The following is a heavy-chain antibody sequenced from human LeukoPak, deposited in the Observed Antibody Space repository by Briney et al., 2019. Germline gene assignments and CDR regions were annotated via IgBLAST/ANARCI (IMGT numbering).Heavy chain of an antibody. J-gene: IGHJ4*02. CDR1: GFTFSSYS. V-gene: IGHV3-21*01. D-gene: IGHD2-21*02. CDR3: ARDGSRGNLVTAPDY. CDR2: ISSSSSYI. Sequence: GGSLRLSCAASGFTFSSYSMNWVRQAPGKGLEWVSSISSSSSYIYYADSVKGRFTISRDNAKNSLYLQMNSLRAEDTAVYYCARDGSRGNLVTAPDYWGQGTLVTVSS.